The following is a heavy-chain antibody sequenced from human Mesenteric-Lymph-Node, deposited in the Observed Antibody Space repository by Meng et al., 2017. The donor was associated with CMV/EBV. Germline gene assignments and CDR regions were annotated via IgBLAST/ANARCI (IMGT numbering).Heavy chain of an antibody. Sequence: CKASGYTLTGYYMHWVRQAPGQGLEWMGWISAYNGNTNYAQKLQGRVTMTTDTSTSTAYMELRSLRSDDTAVYYCARGGGATVTDYWGQGTLVTVSS. D-gene: IGHD4-17*01. CDR2: ISAYNGNT. CDR1: GYTLTGYY. V-gene: IGHV1-18*04. CDR3: ARGGGATVTDY. J-gene: IGHJ4*02.